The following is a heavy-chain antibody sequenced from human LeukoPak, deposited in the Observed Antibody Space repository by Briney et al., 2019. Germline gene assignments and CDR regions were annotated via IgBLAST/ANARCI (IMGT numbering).Heavy chain of an antibody. CDR2: IYYSGST. CDR1: GRSISSGDKY. V-gene: IGHV4-30-4*01. D-gene: IGHD2-21*02. J-gene: IGHJ4*02. Sequence: SETLSLTCNVSGRSISSGDKYWSWIRQPPGKGLEWIGYIYYSGSTYYNPSFKRRLTISVDPSENPFSLHLTSVTAADTAVYFCARVTRWAGLDFWGQGTLVTVSS. CDR3: ARVTRWAGLDF.